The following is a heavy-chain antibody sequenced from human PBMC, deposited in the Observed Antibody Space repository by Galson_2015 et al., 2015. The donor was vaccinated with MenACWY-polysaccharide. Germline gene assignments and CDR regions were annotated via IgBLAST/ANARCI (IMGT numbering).Heavy chain of an antibody. D-gene: IGHD2/OR15-2a*01. CDR3: ARERGILTGSGFYESCLDV. Sequence: SLRLSCAASGFILSSYTMNWVRQAPGKELEWVSSISGNRDYIYYADSVKGRFTISRDNAKKLVILQMNSLRAEDTAVYFCARERGILTGSGFYESCLDVWSQGTTVAVSS. V-gene: IGHV3-21*01. J-gene: IGHJ6*02. CDR2: ISGNRDYI. CDR1: GFILSSYT.